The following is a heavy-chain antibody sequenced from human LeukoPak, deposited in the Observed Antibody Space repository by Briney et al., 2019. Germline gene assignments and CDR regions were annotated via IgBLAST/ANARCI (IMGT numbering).Heavy chain of an antibody. CDR1: GLTFSDYS. Sequence: PGGSLRLSCAASGLTFSDYSMTWVRQAPGKGLFWVSGISAGGGSTYYADSVKGRFTISRDNARNTLYLQMNSQRVEDTAVYYCAKDAAGPEYWGQGTLVTVSS. J-gene: IGHJ4*02. CDR3: AKDAAGPEY. CDR2: ISAGGGST. D-gene: IGHD6-13*01. V-gene: IGHV3-23*01.